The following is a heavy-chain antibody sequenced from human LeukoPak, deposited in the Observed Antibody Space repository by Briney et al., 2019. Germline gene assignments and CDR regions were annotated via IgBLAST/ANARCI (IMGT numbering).Heavy chain of an antibody. J-gene: IGHJ4*02. CDR2: IIPILGIA. D-gene: IGHD3-22*01. CDR1: GGTFSSYA. CDR3: ARDYYDSSGSYYFDY. Sequence: ASVKVSCKASGGTFSSYAISWVRQAPGQGLEWMGRIIPILGIANYAQKFQGRVTITADKSTSTAYMELSSLRSEDTAVYYCARDYYDSSGSYYFDYWGQGTLVTVSS. V-gene: IGHV1-69*04.